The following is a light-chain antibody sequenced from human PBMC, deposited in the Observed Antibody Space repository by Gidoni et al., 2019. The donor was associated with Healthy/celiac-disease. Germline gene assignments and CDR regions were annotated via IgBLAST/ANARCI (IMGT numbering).Light chain of an antibody. V-gene: IGKV1-13*02. J-gene: IGKJ5*01. CDR2: DAS. CDR1: KGISSS. Sequence: IQMTQTPSSLSASVGDRVTITCRASKGISSSLAGYQQKPGKAPKVLFYDASSLESGVPSRFRGNGSGTDFPPPIRRLPPGDFAPSFCPQFNSSLITFGQGTRLDI. CDR3: PQFNSSLIT.